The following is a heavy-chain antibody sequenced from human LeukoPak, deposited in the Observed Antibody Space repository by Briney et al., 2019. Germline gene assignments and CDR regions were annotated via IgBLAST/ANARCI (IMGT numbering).Heavy chain of an antibody. D-gene: IGHD4-17*01. CDR2: IYTIGST. Sequence: PSETLSLTCTVSGGSISSYYWSWVRQPAGKGLEWIGRIYTIGSTNYNPSLKSRVTMSVDKSKNQFSLKLNSVTAADTAVYYCARGDGEGYDGAYSRYFYYYMDFWGKGTTVTVSS. V-gene: IGHV4-4*07. CDR3: ARGDGEGYDGAYSRYFYYYMDF. J-gene: IGHJ6*03. CDR1: GGSISSYY.